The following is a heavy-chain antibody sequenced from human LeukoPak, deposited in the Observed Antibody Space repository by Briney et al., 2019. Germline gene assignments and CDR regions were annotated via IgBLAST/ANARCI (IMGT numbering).Heavy chain of an antibody. J-gene: IGHJ3*02. V-gene: IGHV5-51*01. D-gene: IGHD3-22*01. CDR3: ARRGYYDSSSYPNAFDI. CDR1: GYSFTTHW. Sequence: GESLKISCKASGYSFTTHWIGWVRQMPGKGLEWMGIIYPGDSDTRYSPSFQGHVTISADKSISTAYLQWSSLKASDTAMYYCARRGYYDSSSYPNAFDIWGQGTMVTVSS. CDR2: IYPGDSDT.